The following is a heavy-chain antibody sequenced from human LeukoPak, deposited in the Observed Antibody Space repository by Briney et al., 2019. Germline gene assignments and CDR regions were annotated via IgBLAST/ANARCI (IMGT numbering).Heavy chain of an antibody. CDR2: INHSGST. Sequence: KPSETLSLTCAVYGGSFSGYYWSWIRRPPGKGLEWIGEINHSGSTNYNPSLKSRVTISVDTSKNQFSLKLSSVTAADTAVYYCARTPGRTTVSSLYFQHWGQGTLVTVSS. CDR1: GGSFSGYY. V-gene: IGHV4-34*01. J-gene: IGHJ1*01. CDR3: ARTPGRTTVSSLYFQH. D-gene: IGHD4-17*01.